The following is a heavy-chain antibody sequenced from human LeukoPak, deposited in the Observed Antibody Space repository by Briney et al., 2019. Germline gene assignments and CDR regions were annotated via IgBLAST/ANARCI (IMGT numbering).Heavy chain of an antibody. Sequence: GGSLRLSCAASGFTFSSYWMSWVRQAPGKGLEWVANIKQDGSEKYYVDSVKGRFTISRDNAKNSPYLQMNSLRAEDTAVYYCARAHIVVVPAAYDYWGQGTLVTVSS. CDR2: IKQDGSEK. D-gene: IGHD2-2*01. J-gene: IGHJ4*02. CDR1: GFTFSSYW. CDR3: ARAHIVVVPAAYDY. V-gene: IGHV3-7*01.